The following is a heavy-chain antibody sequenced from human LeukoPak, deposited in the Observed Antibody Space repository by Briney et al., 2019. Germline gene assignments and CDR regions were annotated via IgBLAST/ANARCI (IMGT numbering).Heavy chain of an antibody. V-gene: IGHV4-39*01. J-gene: IGHJ4*02. CDR3: ARLRGYTSGNPVY. CDR2: IYYNGDT. CDR1: GASISSSSYY. D-gene: IGHD5-18*01. Sequence: KPSETLSLTCTVSGASISSSSYYWGWIRQPPGKGLEWIGSIYYNGDTYYNSSLKSRLTISVDTSKNQFTLKLSSMTAADTALYYCARLRGYTSGNPVYWGQGSLVTVSS.